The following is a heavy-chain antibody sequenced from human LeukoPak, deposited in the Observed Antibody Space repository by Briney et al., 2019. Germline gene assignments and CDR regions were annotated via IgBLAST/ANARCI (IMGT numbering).Heavy chain of an antibody. J-gene: IGHJ6*04. Sequence: GESLKISCKGSGYSFTSYWIGWVRQMPGKGLEWMGIIYPGDSDTRYSPSFQGQVTISADKSISTAYLQWSSLKASDTAMHYCARHKLWFGELSMGGANYYGMDVWGKGTTVTVSS. CDR1: GYSFTSYW. CDR3: ARHKLWFGELSMGGANYYGMDV. V-gene: IGHV5-51*01. D-gene: IGHD3-10*01. CDR2: IYPGDSDT.